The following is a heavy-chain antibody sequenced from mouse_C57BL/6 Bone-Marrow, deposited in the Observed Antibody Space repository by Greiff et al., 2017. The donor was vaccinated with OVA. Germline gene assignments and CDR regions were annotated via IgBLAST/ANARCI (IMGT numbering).Heavy chain of an antibody. Sequence: VQLQQSGPGLVQPSQSLSITCTVSGFSLTSYGGHWVRQSPGKGLEWRGVIWRGGSTDYNAAFISRLSISKDNSKSQVFIKMNRRQADDPAIYYCARKGVFYAMDFWGQGTSVTVSS. J-gene: IGHJ4*01. CDR2: IWRGGST. V-gene: IGHV2-2*01. CDR3: ARKGVFYAMDF. CDR1: GFSLTSYG.